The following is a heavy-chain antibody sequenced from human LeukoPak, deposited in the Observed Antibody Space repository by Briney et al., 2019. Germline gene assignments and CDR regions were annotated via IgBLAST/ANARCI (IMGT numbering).Heavy chain of an antibody. CDR2: INPNSGGT. Sequence: ASVKVSCKASGYIFTGYYLHWVRQAPGQGLEWMGWINPNSGGTKYAQKFQGRVTMTRDTSISTAYMELSRLRSDDTAVYYCARDPIVVVPGDGEETNWSDPWGQGTLVTVSS. CDR3: ARDPIVVVPGDGEETNWSDP. CDR1: GYIFTGYY. J-gene: IGHJ5*02. V-gene: IGHV1-2*02. D-gene: IGHD2-2*01.